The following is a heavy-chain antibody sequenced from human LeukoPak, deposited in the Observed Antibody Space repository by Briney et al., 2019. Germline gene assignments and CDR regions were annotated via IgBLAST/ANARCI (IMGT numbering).Heavy chain of an antibody. CDR1: GFTFSSYG. CDR2: ISYDGSNK. Sequence: PGGSLRLSCAASGFTFSSYGMHWVRQAPGKGLEWVAVISYDGSNKYYADSVKGRFTISRDNSKNTLYLQMNSLGAEDTAVYYCAKEYSSGYLRRGGDAFDIWGQGTMVTVSS. J-gene: IGHJ3*02. V-gene: IGHV3-30*18. D-gene: IGHD3-22*01. CDR3: AKEYSSGYLRRGGDAFDI.